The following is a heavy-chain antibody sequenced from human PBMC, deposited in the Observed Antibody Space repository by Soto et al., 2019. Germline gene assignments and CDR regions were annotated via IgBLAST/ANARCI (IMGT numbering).Heavy chain of an antibody. Sequence: SEILSLTCSVSGGSISSSSYYWGWIRQPPGKGLEWIGSIYYSGNTYYNPSLKSRITISVDTSKNHFSLKLISLTAADTAVYYCARGAVNYFDYWGQGTLVTVSS. J-gene: IGHJ4*02. CDR1: GGSISSSSYY. D-gene: IGHD6-19*01. CDR3: ARGAVNYFDY. V-gene: IGHV4-39*02. CDR2: IYYSGNT.